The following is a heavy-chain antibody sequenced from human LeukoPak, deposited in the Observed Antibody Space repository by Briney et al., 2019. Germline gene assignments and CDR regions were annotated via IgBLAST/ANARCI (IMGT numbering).Heavy chain of an antibody. V-gene: IGHV1-2*02. CDR2: INPNSGDT. CDR3: AREQDIGMVSALDY. CDR1: GYTFTAYY. J-gene: IGHJ4*02. Sequence: ASVKVSCKPSGYTFTAYYMHWVRQAPGLGLEWMGWINPNSGDTNYAQKFQGRVTMTRDTSISTAYMELSRLTSDDTAVFYCAREQDIGMVSALDYWGQGTLVTVSP. D-gene: IGHD5-18*01.